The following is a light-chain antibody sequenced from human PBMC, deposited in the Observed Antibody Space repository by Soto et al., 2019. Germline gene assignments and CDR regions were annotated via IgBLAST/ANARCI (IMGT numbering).Light chain of an antibody. CDR2: DAS. Sequence: EIVLTQSPATLSLSLGDRATLSCRASQGVSSYLAWYQQKPGQAPRLLIYDASNGATGIPARFSGSGSGTDFTLTISSLEPEDFAVYYCHQRSNWPLTFGQGTKVDIK. J-gene: IGKJ1*01. V-gene: IGKV3-11*01. CDR3: HQRSNWPLT. CDR1: QGVSSY.